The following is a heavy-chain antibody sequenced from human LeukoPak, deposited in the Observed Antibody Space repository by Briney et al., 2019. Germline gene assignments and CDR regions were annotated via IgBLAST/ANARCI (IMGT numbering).Heavy chain of an antibody. D-gene: IGHD6-13*01. CDR1: GFTVSSNY. CDR2: VYSGGST. Sequence: QPGGSLRLSCAASGFTVSSNYMSWVRQAPGKGLEWVSVVYSGGSTYYADSVKGRFTISRDNSKNTLYLQMNSLRAEDTAVYYCARGPQHSSFWYRFAYWGQGTLVTVSS. J-gene: IGHJ4*02. CDR3: ARGPQHSSFWYRFAY. V-gene: IGHV3-66*01.